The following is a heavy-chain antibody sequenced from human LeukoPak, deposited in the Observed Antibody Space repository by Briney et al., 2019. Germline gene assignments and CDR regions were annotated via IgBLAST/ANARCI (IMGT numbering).Heavy chain of an antibody. CDR2: LNAGNGNT. J-gene: IGHJ4*02. V-gene: IGHV1-3*03. D-gene: IGHD2-15*01. CDR1: GYTFTGYY. CDR3: ERACCRGGSCYSGCFDN. Sequence: ASVKVSCKASGYTFTGYYMHWVRQAPGQRLEWMGWLNAGNGNTKYSQEFQGRVAITRNTSANTAYMELSSLRSEDMAVYYCERACCRGGSCYSGCFDNWGQGTLVTVSS.